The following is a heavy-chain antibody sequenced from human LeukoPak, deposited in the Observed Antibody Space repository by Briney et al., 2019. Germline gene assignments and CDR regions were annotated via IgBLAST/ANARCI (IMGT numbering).Heavy chain of an antibody. CDR2: IYHSGST. CDR3: ARARNYYDSSDYYYEGDAFDI. Sequence: SETLSLTCAASGGSISSSNWWSWVRPPPGKGLEWIGEIYHSGSTFYNPSLKSRVTISIDKSKNQFSLKETSVTAADTAVYFCARARNYYDSSDYYYEGDAFDIWGQGTMVTVSS. V-gene: IGHV4-4*02. J-gene: IGHJ3*02. CDR1: GGSISSSNW. D-gene: IGHD3-22*01.